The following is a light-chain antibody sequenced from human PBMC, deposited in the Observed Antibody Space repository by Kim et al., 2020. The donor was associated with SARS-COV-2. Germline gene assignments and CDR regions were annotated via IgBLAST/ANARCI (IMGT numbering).Light chain of an antibody. CDR1: QGISSY. CDR3: QQYYSYPYT. J-gene: IGKJ2*01. V-gene: IGKV1-8*01. CDR2: AAS. Sequence: SASTGDRVTITCRASQGISSYLAWYQQKPGKAPKLLIDAASTLQSGVPSRFSGSGSGTDFTLTISCLQSEDFATYYCQQYYSYPYTFGQGTKLEI.